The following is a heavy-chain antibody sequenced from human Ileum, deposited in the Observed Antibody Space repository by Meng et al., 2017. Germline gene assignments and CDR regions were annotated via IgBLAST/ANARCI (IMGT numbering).Heavy chain of an antibody. Sequence: QVQLQESGPGLVRPSETLSLTCTVSGGSVSSGPYYWTWIRQPPGKGLEWVGYIYESGSTNYSPSLKSRVTISVDTSKNQFSLKLNSVTAADTAVYYCSRGVMTIADDWGQGTLVTVSS. CDR2: IYESGST. CDR1: GGSVSSGPYY. CDR3: SRGVMTIADD. V-gene: IGHV4-61*01. D-gene: IGHD4/OR15-4a*01. J-gene: IGHJ4*02.